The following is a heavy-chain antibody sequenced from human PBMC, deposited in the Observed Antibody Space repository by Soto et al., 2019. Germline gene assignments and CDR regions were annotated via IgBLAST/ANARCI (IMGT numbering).Heavy chain of an antibody. CDR3: ARSVAVPGAHIDY. CDR2: VYYTGST. CDR1: GVYIIGSY. V-gene: IGHV4-59*01. D-gene: IGHD6-19*01. Sequence: EPQSHTYSVSGVYIIGSYWSWIRKSPGKGLEWLGYVYYTGSTNYSPSLRSRVSISVDTSKNEFSLRLSSVTAADTAVYFCARSVAVPGAHIDYWGQGTQVPGFS. J-gene: IGHJ4*02.